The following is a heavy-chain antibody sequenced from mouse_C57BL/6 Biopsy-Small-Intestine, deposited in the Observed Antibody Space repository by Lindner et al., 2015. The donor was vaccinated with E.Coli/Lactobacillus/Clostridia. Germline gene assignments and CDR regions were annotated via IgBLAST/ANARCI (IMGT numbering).Heavy chain of an antibody. Sequence: SVKVSCKASGGTFSGYVISWVRQAPGQGLEWMGGIISIFGTANYAQKFQGRVTITADEPTSTTYMELSSLRSEDTAVYYCARTVYEFWSGNYFSRTYGMDVWGQGTTVTVSS. CDR1: GGTFSGYV. J-gene: IGHJ1*01. D-gene: IGHD1-2*01. CDR2: IISIFGTA. V-gene: IGHV1-81*01. CDR3: ARTVYEFWSGNYFSRTYGMDV.